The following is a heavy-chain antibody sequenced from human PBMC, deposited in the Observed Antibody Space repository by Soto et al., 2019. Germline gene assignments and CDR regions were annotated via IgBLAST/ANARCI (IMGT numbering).Heavy chain of an antibody. CDR3: ARRGYGPGFPYYYGMDV. V-gene: IGHV4-59*01. Sequence: QVQLQESGPGLVKPSETLSLTCTVSGGSMSSYYWSWIRQPPGKGLEWIGYIYYSGSTNYNPSLKSRVPMSVXMPXNXYALKLSSVTAADTAVYYCARRGYGPGFPYYYGMDVWGQGTTVTVSS. CDR2: IYYSGST. J-gene: IGHJ6*02. D-gene: IGHD3-10*01. CDR1: GGSMSSYY.